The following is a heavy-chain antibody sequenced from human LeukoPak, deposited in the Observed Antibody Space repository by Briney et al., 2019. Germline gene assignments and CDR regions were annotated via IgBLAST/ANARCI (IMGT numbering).Heavy chain of an antibody. Sequence: GASVKVSCKASGYTITGYYMHWVRQAPGQGLEWMGRINPNSGGTNSAQKFQGRITMTRDTSISTAYMELSRLRSDDTAVYYCARDWHEILTGYYRLDPWGQGTLVTVSS. D-gene: IGHD3-9*01. CDR1: GYTITGYY. CDR2: INPNSGGT. J-gene: IGHJ5*02. CDR3: ARDWHEILTGYYRLDP. V-gene: IGHV1-2*06.